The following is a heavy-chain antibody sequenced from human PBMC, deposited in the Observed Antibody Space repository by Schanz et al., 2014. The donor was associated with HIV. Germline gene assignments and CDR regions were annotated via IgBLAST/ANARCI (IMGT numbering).Heavy chain of an antibody. Sequence: EVQLLESGGGLVQPGGSRRLSCAASGFTFSNYAMSWVRQAPGKGLEWVSAITGSSAHTYYADSVKGRFTISRDDSKNTLYLQMNSLRVEDTAVYYCAKDRSSSTYKYNGLDVWGQGTTVTVSS. CDR3: AKDRSSSTYKYNGLDV. V-gene: IGHV3-23*01. J-gene: IGHJ6*02. CDR2: ITGSSAHT. D-gene: IGHD6-6*01. CDR1: GFTFSNYA.